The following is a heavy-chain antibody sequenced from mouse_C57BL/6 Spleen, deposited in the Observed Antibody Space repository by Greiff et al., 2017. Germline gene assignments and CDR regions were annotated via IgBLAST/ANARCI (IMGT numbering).Heavy chain of an antibody. J-gene: IGHJ4*01. CDR1: SFNIKDDY. D-gene: IGHD2-1*01. V-gene: IGHV14-4*01. CDR3: TTGGNWNYYAMDY. CDR2: IDPENGDT. Sequence: VQLQQSGAELVRPGASVKLSCTASSFNIKDDYMHWVKQRPEQGLEWIGWIDPENGDTEYASKFQGKATITADTSSNTAYLQLSSLTSEDTAVYYCTTGGNWNYYAMDYWGQGTSVTVSS.